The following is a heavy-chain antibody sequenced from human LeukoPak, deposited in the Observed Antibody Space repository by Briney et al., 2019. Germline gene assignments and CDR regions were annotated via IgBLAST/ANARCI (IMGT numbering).Heavy chain of an antibody. J-gene: IGHJ4*02. CDR2: IYYSGST. CDR1: GGSISSSSYY. Sequence: SETLSLTCTVSGGSISSSSYYWGWIRQPPGKGLEWIGSIYYSGSTYYNPSLKSRVTISVDTSKNQFSLKLSSVTAADTAVYYCARHLPATTVVTPDAWGWGQGTLVTVSS. V-gene: IGHV4-39*01. D-gene: IGHD4-23*01. CDR3: ARHLPATTVVTPDAWG.